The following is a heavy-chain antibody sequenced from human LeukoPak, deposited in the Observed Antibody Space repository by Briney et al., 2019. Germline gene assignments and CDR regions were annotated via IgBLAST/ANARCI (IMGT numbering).Heavy chain of an antibody. V-gene: IGHV3-23*01. J-gene: IGHJ4*02. CDR3: GKDRGRYSSSWNYFDY. CDR2: ISGSGGST. Sequence: GGSLRLSCAASGFTFSSYAMSWVRQAPGKGLEWVSAISGSGGSTYYADSVKGRFTISRDNSKNTLYLQMNSLRAEDTAVYYCGKDRGRYSSSWNYFDYWGQGTLVTVSS. CDR1: GFTFSSYA. D-gene: IGHD6-13*01.